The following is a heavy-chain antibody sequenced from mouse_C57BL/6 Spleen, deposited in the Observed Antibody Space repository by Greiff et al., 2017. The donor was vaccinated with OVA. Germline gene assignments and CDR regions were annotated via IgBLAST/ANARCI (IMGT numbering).Heavy chain of an antibody. Sequence: EVKLLESGGDLVKPGASLKLSCAASGFTFSSYGMSWVRQTPDKRLEWVATISSGGSYTYYPDSVKGRFTISRDNAKNTLYLQMSSLKSEYTAMYDCARQITAVVATSWFADWGQGTLVTVSA. V-gene: IGHV5-6*01. CDR1: GFTFSSYG. CDR2: ISSGGSYT. D-gene: IGHD1-1*01. CDR3: ARQITAVVATSWFAD. J-gene: IGHJ3*01.